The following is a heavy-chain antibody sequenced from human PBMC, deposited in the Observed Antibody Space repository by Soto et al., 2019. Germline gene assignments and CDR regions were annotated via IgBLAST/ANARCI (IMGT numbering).Heavy chain of an antibody. Sequence: QVLLQQWGAGLLKPSETLSLTCAVYGGSFSDCYWSWIRQPPGKGLEWIGEINHSGSTNYNPSLKIRITISVDTSKNQFSLKLSSVTAADTAVYYCAKSNTGFDPWGQGTLVTVSS. CDR2: INHSGST. CDR3: AKSNTGFDP. CDR1: GGSFSDCY. J-gene: IGHJ5*02. D-gene: IGHD4-17*01. V-gene: IGHV4-34*01.